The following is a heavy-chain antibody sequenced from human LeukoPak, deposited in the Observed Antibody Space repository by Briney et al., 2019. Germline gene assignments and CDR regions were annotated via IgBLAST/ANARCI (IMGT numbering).Heavy chain of an antibody. Sequence: GGTLRLSCAASGLTFSSYGMSWVRQAPGKGLEWVSAISGSGGSTYYADSVKGRFTISRDNSKNTLYLQMNSLRAEDTAVYYCAKGAGYSGSYYRPYYFDYWGQGTLVTVSS. CDR3: AKGAGYSGSYYRPYYFDY. CDR2: ISGSGGST. CDR1: GLTFSSYG. V-gene: IGHV3-23*01. D-gene: IGHD1-26*01. J-gene: IGHJ4*02.